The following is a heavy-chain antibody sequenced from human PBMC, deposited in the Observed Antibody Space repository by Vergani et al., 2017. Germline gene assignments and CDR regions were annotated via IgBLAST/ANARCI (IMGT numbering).Heavy chain of an antibody. Sequence: QVQLVQSGAEVKKPGSSVKVSCKASGGTFSSYAISWVRQAPGQGLEWMGGIIPICGTANYAQKFQGRVTITADESTSTAYMEMSSLRSEDTAVYYCATPGISMVRTHGDYYYSMDVWGQGTTVTVSS. D-gene: IGHD3-10*01. J-gene: IGHJ6*02. CDR2: IIPICGTA. CDR3: ATPGISMVRTHGDYYYSMDV. V-gene: IGHV1-69*01. CDR1: GGTFSSYA.